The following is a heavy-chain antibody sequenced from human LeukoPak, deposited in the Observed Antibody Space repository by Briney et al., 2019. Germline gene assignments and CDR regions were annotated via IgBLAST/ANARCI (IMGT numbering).Heavy chain of an antibody. CDR1: GFTFSSYD. CDR2: ISYDGSNK. V-gene: IGHV3-30*03. J-gene: IGHJ4*02. D-gene: IGHD6-19*01. CDR3: ARGYSSGLHFDY. Sequence: GGSLRLSCAASGFTFSSYDMHWVRQAPGKGLEWVAVISYDGSNKYYTDSVKGRFTISRDNSKNTLYLQMNSLRAEDTAVYYCARGYSSGLHFDYWGQGTLVTVSS.